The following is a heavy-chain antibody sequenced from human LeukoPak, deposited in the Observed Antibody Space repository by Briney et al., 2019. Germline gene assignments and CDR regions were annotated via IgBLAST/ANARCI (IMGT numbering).Heavy chain of an antibody. CDR2: ISSSGGST. J-gene: IGHJ3*02. CDR1: GFTFSSYA. V-gene: IGHV3-23*01. CDR3: ARRGVAATNAFDI. D-gene: IGHD2-15*01. Sequence: PGGSLRLSCAASGFTFSSYAMSWVRQAPGKGLEWVSAISSSGGSTYYADSVKGRFSISRDNSKNTLYVQMNSLRAEDTAVYYCARRGVAATNAFDIWGQGTMVTVSS.